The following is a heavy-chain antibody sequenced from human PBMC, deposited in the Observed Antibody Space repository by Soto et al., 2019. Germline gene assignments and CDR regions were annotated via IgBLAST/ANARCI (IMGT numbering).Heavy chain of an antibody. D-gene: IGHD4-17*01. CDR3: AGQYGNYVRSGLSYHYYRDV. V-gene: IGHV4-59*01. J-gene: IGHJ6*03. CDR2: IYYSGST. CDR1: GGSISSYY. Sequence: QVQLQESGPGLVKPSETLSLTCTVSGGSISSYYWSWIRQPPGKGLEWIGYIYYSGSTNYNPSLKSRLTISVYTSKSQFTLKRSSVTAADTALYYCAGQYGNYVRSGLSYHYYRDVWGKVTTVPVSS.